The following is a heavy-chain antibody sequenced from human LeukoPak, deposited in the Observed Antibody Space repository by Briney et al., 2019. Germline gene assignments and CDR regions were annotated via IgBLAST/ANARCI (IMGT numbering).Heavy chain of an antibody. CDR2: TYYRSKWYN. Sequence: SQTLSLTCAISGDSVSSNSAARNWIRQSPSRGLEWLGRTYYRSKWYNDYAVSVKSRITINPDTSKNQFSLQLNSVTPEDTAVYYCASGPMVRGAIWFDPWGQGTLVTVSS. V-gene: IGHV6-1*01. D-gene: IGHD3-10*01. CDR1: GDSVSSNSAA. J-gene: IGHJ5*02. CDR3: ASGPMVRGAIWFDP.